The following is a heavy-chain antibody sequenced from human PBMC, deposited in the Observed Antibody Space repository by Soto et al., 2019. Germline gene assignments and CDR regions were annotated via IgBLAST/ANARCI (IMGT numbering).Heavy chain of an antibody. CDR2: ISSSGSTI. V-gene: IGHV3-48*03. J-gene: IGHJ4*02. D-gene: IGHD3-10*01. CDR1: GFTFSSYE. Sequence: GGSLRLSCAASGFTFSSYEMNWVRQAPGKGLEWVSYISSSGSTIYYADSVKGRFTISRDNAKNSLYLQMNSLRAEDTAVYYCARVDTMVRGVIPFDYWGQGTLVTVSS. CDR3: ARVDTMVRGVIPFDY.